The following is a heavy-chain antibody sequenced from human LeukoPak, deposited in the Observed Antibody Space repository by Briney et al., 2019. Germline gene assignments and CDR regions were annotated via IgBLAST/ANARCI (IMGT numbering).Heavy chain of an antibody. CDR1: GGSISSYY. CDR2: IYYSGST. Sequence: SETLSLTCTVSGGSISSYYWSWIRQPPGKGLEWIGYIYYSGSTNCNPSVKSRVAMSVDTSKKQFSLKLSSLTAADTAVYYCTRGGTAVIAPYAFDIWGQGTMVTVSS. J-gene: IGHJ3*02. V-gene: IGHV4-59*01. CDR3: TRGGTAVIAPYAFDI. D-gene: IGHD4-23*01.